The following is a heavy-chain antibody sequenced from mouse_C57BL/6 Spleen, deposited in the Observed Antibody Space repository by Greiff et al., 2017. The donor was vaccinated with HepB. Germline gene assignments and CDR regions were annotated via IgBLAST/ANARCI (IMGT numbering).Heavy chain of an antibody. V-gene: IGHV5-17*01. D-gene: IGHD2-5*01. CDR1: GFTFSDYG. CDR3: ARPAYSNFGGFAY. CDR2: ISSGSSTI. Sequence: EVQLVESGGGLVKPGGSLKLSCAASGFTFSDYGMHWVRQAPEKGLEWVAYISSGSSTIYYADTVKGRFTISRDNAKNTLFLQMTSLRSEDTAMYYCARPAYSNFGGFAYWGQGTLVTVSA. J-gene: IGHJ3*01.